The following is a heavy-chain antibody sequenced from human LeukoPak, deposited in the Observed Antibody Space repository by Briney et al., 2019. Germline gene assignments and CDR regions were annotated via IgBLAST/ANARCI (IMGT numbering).Heavy chain of an antibody. J-gene: IGHJ4*02. V-gene: IGHV4-59*08. CDR2: IYYTGGT. CDR1: GGSIGSDY. CDR3: AKYGNSGWVIDN. Sequence: PSETLSLTCTVSGGSIGSDYWTWIRQPPGKGLEYIGYIYYTGGTNYNPSLKSRVTISVDTSKNQFSLKLSSVTAPDTAVYFCAKYGNSGWVIDNWGQGTLVTVSS. D-gene: IGHD6-19*01.